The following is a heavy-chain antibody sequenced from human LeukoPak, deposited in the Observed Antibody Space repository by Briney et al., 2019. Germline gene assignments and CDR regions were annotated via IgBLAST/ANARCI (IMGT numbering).Heavy chain of an antibody. CDR2: IYYSGST. D-gene: IGHD1-14*01. Sequence: SETLSLICTVSGGSISSGDYYWSWIRQPPGKGLEWIGYIYYSGSTYYNPSLKSRVTISVDTSKNQFSLKLSSVTAADAAVYYCARGRNHYYYYMDVWGKGTTVTVSS. CDR3: ARGRNHYYYYMDV. V-gene: IGHV4-30-4*08. J-gene: IGHJ6*03. CDR1: GGSISSGDYY.